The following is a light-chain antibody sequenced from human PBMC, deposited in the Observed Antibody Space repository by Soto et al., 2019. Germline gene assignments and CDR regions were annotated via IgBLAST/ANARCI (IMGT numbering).Light chain of an antibody. CDR1: QSVGTY. CDR3: QQYNNWLMLS. CDR2: GAS. J-gene: IGKJ4*01. Sequence: EVVLTQSPGTLSLSPGERATLSCRASQSVGTYLAWYQQKPGQAPRLLIYGASTRATGIPARFSGSGSGTEFTLTISSLQSEDFAIYYCQQYNNWLMLSFGGGTKV. V-gene: IGKV3-15*01.